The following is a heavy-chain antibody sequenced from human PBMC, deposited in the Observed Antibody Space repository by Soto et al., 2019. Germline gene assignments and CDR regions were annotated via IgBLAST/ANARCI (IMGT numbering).Heavy chain of an antibody. CDR2: ISSSGSTI. J-gene: IGHJ4*02. V-gene: IGHV3-11*01. D-gene: IGHD2-2*01. Sequence: QVQLVESGGGLVKPGGSLRLSCAASGFTFSDYYMSWIRQAPGQGLEWVSYISSSGSTIYYADSVKGRFTISSDNAKNSLYLQMNSLRAEDTAVYYYARDRACKGYCRSTSCSGGLDYWGQGTLVTVSS. CDR1: GFTFSDYY. CDR3: ARDRACKGYCRSTSCSGGLDY.